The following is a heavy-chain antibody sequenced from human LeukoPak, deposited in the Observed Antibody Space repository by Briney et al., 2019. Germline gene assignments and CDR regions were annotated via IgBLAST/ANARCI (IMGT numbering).Heavy chain of an antibody. CDR2: IYYSGST. CDR1: GGSISSSSYY. J-gene: IGHJ6*03. V-gene: IGHV4-39*07. CDR3: ARTDIYYYYYMDV. Sequence: SETLSLTCTVSGGSISSSSYYWGWIRQPPGKGLEWIGSIYYSGSTNYNPSLKSRVTISVDTSKNQFSLKLSSVTAADTAVYYCARTDIYYYYYMDVWGKGTTVTISS.